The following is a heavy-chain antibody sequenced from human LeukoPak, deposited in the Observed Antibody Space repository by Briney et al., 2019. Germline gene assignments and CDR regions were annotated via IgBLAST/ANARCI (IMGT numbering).Heavy chain of an antibody. D-gene: IGHD6-13*01. Sequence: GGSLRLSCAASGFTFSSYAMSWVRQGPGKGLEWVSYISSSGSTIYYADSVKGRFTISRDNAKNSLYLQMNSLRAEDTAVYYCARETYSSSWGNFDYWGQGTLVTVSS. J-gene: IGHJ4*02. CDR2: ISSSGSTI. V-gene: IGHV3-48*04. CDR1: GFTFSSYA. CDR3: ARETYSSSWGNFDY.